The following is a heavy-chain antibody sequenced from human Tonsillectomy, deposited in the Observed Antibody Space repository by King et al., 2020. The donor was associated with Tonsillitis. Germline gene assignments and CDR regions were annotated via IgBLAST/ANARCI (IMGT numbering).Heavy chain of an antibody. CDR3: ARHGDYGVGATCWFDP. CDR2: IYPGDSDT. J-gene: IGHJ5*02. Sequence: VQLVESGAEVKKPGESLKISCKGSGYSFTSYWIGWVRQMPGKGLEWMGIIYPGDSDTSYSPSFQGQVTISADKSISTAYLQWSSLKASDTAMYYCARHGDYGVGATCWFDPWGQGTLVTVSS. CDR1: GYSFTSYW. D-gene: IGHD4-17*01. V-gene: IGHV5-51*01.